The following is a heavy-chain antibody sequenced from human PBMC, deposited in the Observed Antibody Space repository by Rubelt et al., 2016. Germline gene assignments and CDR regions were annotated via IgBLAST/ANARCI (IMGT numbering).Heavy chain of an antibody. V-gene: IGHV1-3*01. J-gene: IGHJ2*01. D-gene: IGHD1-26*01. CDR3: AKVGRGSYYPHWYFDL. CDR1: GYTFTSYA. Sequence: QVQLVQSGGEVKKPGASLKVSCKTSGYTFTSYAMHWVRQAPGQRLEWMGWMNAGNGNTRYSQKFQGRVTITRDTSASTAYMERSSRRDEDTAVYYCAKVGRGSYYPHWYFDLWGRGTLVTVSS. CDR2: MNAGNGNT.